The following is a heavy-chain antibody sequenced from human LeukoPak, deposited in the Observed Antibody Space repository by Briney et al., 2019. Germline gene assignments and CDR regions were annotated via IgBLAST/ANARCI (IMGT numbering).Heavy chain of an antibody. J-gene: IGHJ4*02. CDR1: GYAISSGYY. CDR2: IYHSGST. Sequence: SETLSLTCTVSGYAISSGYYWGWIRQPPGKGLEWIGSIYHSGSTYYNPSLKSRVTISVDTSKNQFSLKLSSVTAADTAVYYCARELSSGCDYWGQGTLVIVSS. D-gene: IGHD6-19*01. CDR3: ARELSSGCDY. V-gene: IGHV4-38-2*02.